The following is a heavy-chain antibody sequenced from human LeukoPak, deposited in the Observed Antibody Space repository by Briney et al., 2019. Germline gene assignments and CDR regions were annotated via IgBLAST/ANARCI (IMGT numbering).Heavy chain of an antibody. CDR2: ISTYKNNT. CDR3: ARDPGSYRSDY. D-gene: IGHD3-16*02. J-gene: IGHJ4*02. CDR1: GYTFTSYG. V-gene: IGHV1-18*01. Sequence: ASVKVSCKASGYTFTSYGISWVRQAPGQGLEWMGWISTYKNNTNYAQKLQGRVTMTTDTSTSIAYMELRSLRSDDTAVYYCARDPGSYRSDYWGQGTLVTVSS.